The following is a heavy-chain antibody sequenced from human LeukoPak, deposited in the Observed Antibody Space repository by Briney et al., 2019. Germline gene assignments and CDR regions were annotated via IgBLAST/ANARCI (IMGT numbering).Heavy chain of an antibody. D-gene: IGHD6-13*01. CDR2: IRQDGSEK. V-gene: IGHV3-7*01. CDR1: GFTFSSDW. Sequence: GGSLRLSCAASGFTFSSDWMSWVRQAPGKGLEWVANIRQDGSEKYYVDSVKGRFTISRDHGKNSLYLQMNSLRAEDTAVYYCARTGYSSSWYPFDYWGQGTLVTVSS. CDR3: ARTGYSSSWYPFDY. J-gene: IGHJ4*02.